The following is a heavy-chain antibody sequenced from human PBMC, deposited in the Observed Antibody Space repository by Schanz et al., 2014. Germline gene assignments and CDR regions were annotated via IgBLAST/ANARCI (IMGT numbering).Heavy chain of an antibody. V-gene: IGHV3-11*04. CDR2: ISRDGTTS. CDR1: GFIFNDYY. CDR3: ARVRTIYGSGAMGY. Sequence: QVPLVESGGGLVKPGGSLRLSCAASGFIFNDYYMNWIRQAPGKGLEWLSYISRDGTTSYYADSVKGRFTISRDNAKNSLYLEMTSLRGEDTAVYYCARVRTIYGSGAMGYWGQGTLVTVSS. D-gene: IGHD3-10*01. J-gene: IGHJ4*02.